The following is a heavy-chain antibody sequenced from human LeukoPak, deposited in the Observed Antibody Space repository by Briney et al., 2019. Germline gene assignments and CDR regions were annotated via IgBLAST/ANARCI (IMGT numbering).Heavy chain of an antibody. D-gene: IGHD3-22*01. CDR1: GYTFSSYG. CDR2: INGDSDST. V-gene: IGHV1-18*01. J-gene: IGHJ4*02. Sequence: ASVKVSCKASGYTFSSYGVTWVRQAPGQGLEGMGWINGDSDSTNYAQKFQDKVTMTTDTSTNTAYLELRSLTSDDTAIYYCARGRIYYDGSGHYYPDYWGQGTLLTVSS. CDR3: ARGRIYYDGSGHYYPDY.